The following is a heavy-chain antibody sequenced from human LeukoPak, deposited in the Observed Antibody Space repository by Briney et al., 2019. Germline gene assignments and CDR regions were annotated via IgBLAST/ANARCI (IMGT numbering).Heavy chain of an antibody. CDR2: YDLEEGET. J-gene: IGHJ3*02. Sequence: ASVKVSCKLSGYTLSDVSIHWVRQAPGKGLEWVGGYDLEEGETLYAQKFQGRVTMTEDTSTDTAYMELSSLRLDDTAMYYCATATRYDALDIWGQATMVTVSS. CDR1: GYTLSDVS. D-gene: IGHD6-6*01. V-gene: IGHV1-24*01. CDR3: ATATRYDALDI.